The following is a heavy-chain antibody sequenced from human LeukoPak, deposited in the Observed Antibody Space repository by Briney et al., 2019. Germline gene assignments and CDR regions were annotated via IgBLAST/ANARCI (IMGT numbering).Heavy chain of an antibody. V-gene: IGHV4-39*01. CDR3: ARHALATVTDPSFDY. Sequence: PSETLSLTCTVSGGSISTPGYYWGWIRQPPGKGLEWIGSLYHSGSTYYKPSLKSRATISVDKSKNQCSLKLRSVTAADKAVYYCARHALATVTDPSFDYWGQGTLVTVSS. CDR2: LYHSGST. D-gene: IGHD2-21*02. CDR1: GGSISTPGYY. J-gene: IGHJ4*02.